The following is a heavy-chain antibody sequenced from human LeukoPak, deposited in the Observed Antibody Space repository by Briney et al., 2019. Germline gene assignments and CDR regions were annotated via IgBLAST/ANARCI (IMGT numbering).Heavy chain of an antibody. Sequence: ASVKVSCKASGYTFTGYYMHWVRQAPGQGLEWMGWINPNSGGTNYAQKFQGRVTMTRDTSISTAYMELSRLRSDDTAVYYCASRNQITIFGVAQGLFDYWGQGTLVTVSS. CDR3: ASRNQITIFGVAQGLFDY. V-gene: IGHV1-2*02. D-gene: IGHD3-3*01. CDR1: GYTFTGYY. J-gene: IGHJ4*02. CDR2: INPNSGGT.